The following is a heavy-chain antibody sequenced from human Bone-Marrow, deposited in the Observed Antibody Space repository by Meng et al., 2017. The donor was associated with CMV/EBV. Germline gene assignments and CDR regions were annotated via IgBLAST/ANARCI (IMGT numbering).Heavy chain of an antibody. Sequence: SCAACGLTVSSYAMSGVRQAPGKGLGWVSVLYSGGSSTYYADSVEGRFTISRDNSKNTLYLQMNSLRAEDTAVYYCAKGGYSSGWWTYWGQGTLVTVSS. CDR1: GLTVSSYA. CDR3: AKGGYSSGWWTY. J-gene: IGHJ4*02. V-gene: IGHV3-23*03. CDR2: LYSGGSST. D-gene: IGHD6-19*01.